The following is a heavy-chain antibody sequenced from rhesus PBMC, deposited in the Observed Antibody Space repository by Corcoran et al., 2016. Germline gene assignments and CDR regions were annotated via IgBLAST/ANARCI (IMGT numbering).Heavy chain of an antibody. CDR2: IRSNSNNSET. CDR3: ARWWYSGSWNY. CDR1: GFTFSSSA. J-gene: IGHJ4*01. D-gene: IGHD6-25*01. Sequence: EVQLVESGGGLVQPGGSLRLSCAASGFTFSSSAMHWVRQASGKGLEWVGRIRSNSNNSETGYPASVKGSFTISRDDSKNTAYLQMNSLKTEDTAVYYCARWWYSGSWNYWGQGVLVTVSS. V-gene: IGHV3-118*01.